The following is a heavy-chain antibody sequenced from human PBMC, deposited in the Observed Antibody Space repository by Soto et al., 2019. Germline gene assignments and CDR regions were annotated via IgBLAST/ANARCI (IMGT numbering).Heavy chain of an antibody. V-gene: IGHV1-69*12. CDR3: ARHGGPLGAYYYGMDV. J-gene: IGHJ6*02. CDR1: GGTFSSYA. CDR2: IIPIFGTA. Sequence: QVQLVQSGAEVKKPGSSVKVSCKASGGTFSSYAISWVRQAPGQGLEWMGGIIPIFGTANYAQKFQGRVTITADESTSTAYMGLSSLRSEDTAVYYCARHGGPLGAYYYGMDVWGQGTTVTVSS. D-gene: IGHD3-16*01.